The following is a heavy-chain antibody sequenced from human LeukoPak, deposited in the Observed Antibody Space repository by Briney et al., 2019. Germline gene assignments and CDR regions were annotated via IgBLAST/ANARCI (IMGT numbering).Heavy chain of an antibody. CDR2: IGWNNGDI. CDR1: GFTFDDYA. CDR3: ASLRGYSYALDY. V-gene: IGHV3-9*01. D-gene: IGHD5-18*01. J-gene: IGHJ4*02. Sequence: GGSLRLSCAASGFTFDDYAMHWVRQVPGKGLEWVSSIGWNNGDIGYADSVKGRFTISRDNAKNSLYLQMNSLRTEDTALYYCASLRGYSYALDYWGQGTLVTVSS.